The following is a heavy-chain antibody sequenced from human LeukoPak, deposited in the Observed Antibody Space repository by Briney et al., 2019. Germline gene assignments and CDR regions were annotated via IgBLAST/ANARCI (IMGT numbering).Heavy chain of an antibody. D-gene: IGHD6-13*01. CDR3: AREWSPRYSIVV. CDR1: GFTFSSYE. V-gene: IGHV3-48*03. Sequence: GGSLRLSCAASGFTFSSYEMNWVRQAPGKGLEWVSYISSSGSTIYYADSVKGRFTISRDNAKNSLYLQMNSLRAEDTAVYYCAREWSPRYSIVVWGQGTIVTVSS. J-gene: IGHJ3*01. CDR2: ISSSGSTI.